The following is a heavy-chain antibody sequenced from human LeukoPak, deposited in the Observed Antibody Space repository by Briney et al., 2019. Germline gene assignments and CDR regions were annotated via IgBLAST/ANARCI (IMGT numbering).Heavy chain of an antibody. J-gene: IGHJ6*03. CDR2: ISSSSSYI. D-gene: IGHD5-24*01. CDR3: ARGLQHTPNYYYMDV. V-gene: IGHV3-21*01. CDR1: GFTFSSYS. Sequence: GGSLRLSCAASGFTFSSYSMNWVRQAPGKGLEWVSSISSSSSYIYYADSVKGRFTISRDNAKNSLYLQMNSLRAEDTAVYYCARGLQHTPNYYYMDVWGKGTTVTVSS.